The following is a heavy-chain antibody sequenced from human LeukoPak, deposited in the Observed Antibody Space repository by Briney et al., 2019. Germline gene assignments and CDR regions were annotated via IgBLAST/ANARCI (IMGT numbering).Heavy chain of an antibody. CDR3: ARDLVKQQLVRGEFDY. V-gene: IGHV3-30*04. J-gene: IGHJ4*02. Sequence: GRSLRLSCAASGSTVSSYAMHWGRQAPGKGLGWVAVISYDGSKKYYADSVKCRFTISRDNSKHTLYLQMNRLRAEDTAVYYCARDLVKQQLVRGEFDYWGQGTLVTVSS. CDR2: ISYDGSKK. D-gene: IGHD6-13*01. CDR1: GSTVSSYA.